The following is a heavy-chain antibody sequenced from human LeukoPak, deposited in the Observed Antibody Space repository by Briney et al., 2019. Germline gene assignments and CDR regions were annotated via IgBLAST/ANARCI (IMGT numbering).Heavy chain of an antibody. CDR3: ARRARNEYSTHPFDY. Sequence: SETLSLTCTVSGGSFSSSSYYWGWIRQPPGKGLEWIGSIYYSGSTYYNPSLKSRVTISVDTSKNQFSLKLSSVTAADTAVYYCARRARNEYSTHPFDYWGQGTLVTVSS. J-gene: IGHJ4*02. CDR1: GGSFSSSSYY. CDR2: IYYSGST. V-gene: IGHV4-39*01. D-gene: IGHD6-6*01.